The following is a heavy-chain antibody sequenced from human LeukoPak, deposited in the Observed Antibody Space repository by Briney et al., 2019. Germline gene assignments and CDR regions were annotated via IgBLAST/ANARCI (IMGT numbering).Heavy chain of an antibody. V-gene: IGHV3-7*01. CDR2: IKKDGSEK. CDR3: ATEGDVGYACLD. CDR1: GFTFSNFW. Sequence: GGSLRLSCAASGFTFSNFWMSWVRQTPGKGLEWVANIKKDGSEKNYVESVKGRFTISRDNTKKSLYLEMNSLRVEDTGLYYCATEGDVGYACLDWGQGTLVTVSS. D-gene: IGHD2-2*01. J-gene: IGHJ4*02.